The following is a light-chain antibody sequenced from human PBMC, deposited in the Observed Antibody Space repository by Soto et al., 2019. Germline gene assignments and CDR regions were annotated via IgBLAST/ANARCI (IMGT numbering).Light chain of an antibody. Sequence: IQMTQSPSTLSASVGDRVTITCRASQSISSWLAWYQQKPGKAPKLVIYKASSLESGVPSRFSGSGSGTEFTLTISSLQPDDCATYYCQHYNSYSEAFGQGTKVDIK. CDR1: QSISSW. CDR2: KAS. CDR3: QHYNSYSEA. J-gene: IGKJ1*01. V-gene: IGKV1-5*03.